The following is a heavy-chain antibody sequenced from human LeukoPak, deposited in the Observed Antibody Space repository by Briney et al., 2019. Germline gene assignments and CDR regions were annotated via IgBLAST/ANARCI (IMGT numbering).Heavy chain of an antibody. CDR1: GYTFTGYY. CDR2: INPNSGGT. Sequence: GASVKVSCKASGYTFTGYYMHWVRQAPGQGLEWMGWINPNSGGTNYAQKFQGRVTMTRDTSISTAYMELSRLRSDDTAVYYCARIPVKVATSKNNWFDPWGQGTLVTVSS. V-gene: IGHV1-2*02. D-gene: IGHD5-12*01. CDR3: ARIPVKVATSKNNWFDP. J-gene: IGHJ5*02.